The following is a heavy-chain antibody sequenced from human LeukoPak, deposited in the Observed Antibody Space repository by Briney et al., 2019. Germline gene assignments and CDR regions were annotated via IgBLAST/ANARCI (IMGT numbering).Heavy chain of an antibody. CDR3: ARSPGGICHSCNWFDA. D-gene: IGHD1-14*01. CDR2: VNPNTGGT. Sequence: ASVKVSCETSGYTFPDYYIHWVRQAPGQGLEWMGWVNPNTGGTNYEQKFQGRVTMTWDTSIRTAYMEVSSLRSDDTAVYYCARSPGGICHSCNWFDAWGQGTVVTVSS. CDR1: GYTFPDYY. V-gene: IGHV1-2*02. J-gene: IGHJ5*02.